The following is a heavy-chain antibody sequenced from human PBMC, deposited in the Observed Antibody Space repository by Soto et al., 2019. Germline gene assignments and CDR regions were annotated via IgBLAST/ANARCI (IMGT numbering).Heavy chain of an antibody. Sequence: EVQLLESGGGLVQPGGSLRLSCAASGFTFSSYAMSWVRQAPGKGLEWVSAISGSGGSTYYADSVKGRFTISRDNSKNTLYLQMNSLRAEDTAVYYCAKDVAVLTMIVVVTFDYWGQGTLVTVSS. V-gene: IGHV3-23*01. D-gene: IGHD3-22*01. CDR3: AKDVAVLTMIVVVTFDY. CDR1: GFTFSSYA. CDR2: ISGSGGST. J-gene: IGHJ4*02.